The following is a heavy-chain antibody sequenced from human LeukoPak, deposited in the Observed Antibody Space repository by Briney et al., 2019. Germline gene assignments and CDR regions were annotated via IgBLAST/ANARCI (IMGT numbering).Heavy chain of an antibody. J-gene: IGHJ5*02. D-gene: IGHD3-22*01. Sequence: GESLKISCKGSGYSFTSYWIGWVRQMPGKGLEWMGIIYPGDSDTRYSPSFQGQVTISADKSISTAYLQWSSLKASDTAMYYCARHYDGGHSSAINWLDPWGQGTLVTVSS. CDR1: GYSFTSYW. CDR3: ARHYDGGHSSAINWLDP. CDR2: IYPGDSDT. V-gene: IGHV5-51*01.